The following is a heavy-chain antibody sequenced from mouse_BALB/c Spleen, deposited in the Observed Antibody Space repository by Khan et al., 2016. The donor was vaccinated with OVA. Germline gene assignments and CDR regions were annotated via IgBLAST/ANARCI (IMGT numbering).Heavy chain of an antibody. V-gene: IGHV1-26*01. Sequence: VQLQQSGPDLVKPGASVKISCKASGYSFTVYYMTWVKQSHGKSPEWIGRVNPNNGDTNYNQNFKGKALLTVDKSSNTAYMERRSLTSEDSAVFYCARGYEFFPYWGQGTLVTVSA. D-gene: IGHD2-12*01. CDR2: VNPNNGDT. CDR1: GYSFTVYY. CDR3: ARGYEFFPY. J-gene: IGHJ3*01.